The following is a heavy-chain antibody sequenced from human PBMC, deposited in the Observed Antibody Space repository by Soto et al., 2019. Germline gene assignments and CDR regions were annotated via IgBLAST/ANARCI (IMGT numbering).Heavy chain of an antibody. V-gene: IGHV1-46*01. D-gene: IGHD2-15*01. CDR3: AREENCSDGICYSEYFQG. Sequence: GASVKVSCKASGYIFTAYSMHWVRQAPGQGLEWMGVVNPSGGSTNYAQKFQGRITMTRDTSTSTVYMDLSSLTSEDTAVYYCAREENCSDGICYSEYFQGWGQGTLVTVSS. CDR1: GYIFTAYS. J-gene: IGHJ1*01. CDR2: VNPSGGST.